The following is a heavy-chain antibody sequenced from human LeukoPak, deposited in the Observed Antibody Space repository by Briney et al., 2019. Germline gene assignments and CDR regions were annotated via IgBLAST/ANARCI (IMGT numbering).Heavy chain of an antibody. J-gene: IGHJ4*02. CDR1: GFTFSSYE. CDR2: ITGSGDTI. Sequence: PGGSLRLSCSASGFTFSSYEMNWVRQAPGKGLEWISYITGSGDTIYYADSVKGRFTISRDNAKNSLFLQMNSLTADDTAVYYCARDRKLEPLPEYWGQGTLVTVSS. D-gene: IGHD1-1*01. V-gene: IGHV3-48*03. CDR3: ARDRKLEPLPEY.